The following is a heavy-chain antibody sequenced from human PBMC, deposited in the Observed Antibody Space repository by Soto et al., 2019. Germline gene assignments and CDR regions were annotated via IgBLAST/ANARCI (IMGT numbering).Heavy chain of an antibody. CDR2: IRSKAYGGTT. J-gene: IGHJ6*02. D-gene: IGHD3-3*01. V-gene: IGHV3-49*04. Sequence: GSLKLSCAASGFTFGDYAMSWVRQAPGKGLEWVGFIRSKAYGGTTEYAASVKGRFTISRDDSKSIASLQMNSLKTEDTAVYYCTRGLFWSGYWSLDVWGQGTKVTVYS. CDR1: GFTFGDYA. CDR3: TRGLFWSGYWSLDV.